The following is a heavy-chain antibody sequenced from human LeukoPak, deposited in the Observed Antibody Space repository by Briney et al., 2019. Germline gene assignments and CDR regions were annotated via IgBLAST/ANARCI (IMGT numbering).Heavy chain of an antibody. CDR2: IYYSGST. V-gene: IGHV4-59*08. CDR1: GGSISSYY. Sequence: PSETLSLTCTVSGGSISSYYWSWIRQPPGKGLEWIGYIYYSGSTNHNPSLKSRVTISVDTSKNQFSLKLSSVTAADTAVYYCARHYYDSSGYYPFDYWGQGTLVTVSS. CDR3: ARHYYDSSGYYPFDY. J-gene: IGHJ4*02. D-gene: IGHD3-22*01.